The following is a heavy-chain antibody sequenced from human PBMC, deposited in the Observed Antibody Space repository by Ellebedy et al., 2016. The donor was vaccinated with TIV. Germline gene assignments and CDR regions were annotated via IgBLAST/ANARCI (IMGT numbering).Heavy chain of an antibody. CDR3: ARGGGYSYGYIDY. D-gene: IGHD5-18*01. V-gene: IGHV3-74*01. CDR1: GFTLSSYW. Sequence: GESLKISCAASGFTLSSYWMHWVRQAPGKGLVWVSRINSVGSSTDYADSVKGRFTISRDNAKNTLYLQMNSLRAEDTAVYYCARGGGYSYGYIDYWGQGALVTVTS. CDR2: INSVGSST. J-gene: IGHJ4*02.